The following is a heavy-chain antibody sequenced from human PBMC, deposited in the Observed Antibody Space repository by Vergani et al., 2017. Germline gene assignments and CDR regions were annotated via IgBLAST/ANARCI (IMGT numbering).Heavy chain of an antibody. CDR1: GFTFSSYG. D-gene: IGHD2-21*01. CDR3: AREGGDARSFDY. Sequence: QVQLVESGGGVFQPGRSLRLSCAASGFTFSSYGMHWVRQAPGKGLEWVAVIWYDGSNKYYADSVKGRFTISRDNSKNTLYLQMNSLRAEDTAVYYCAREGGDARSFDYWGQGTLVTVSS. CDR2: IWYDGSNK. V-gene: IGHV3-33*01. J-gene: IGHJ4*02.